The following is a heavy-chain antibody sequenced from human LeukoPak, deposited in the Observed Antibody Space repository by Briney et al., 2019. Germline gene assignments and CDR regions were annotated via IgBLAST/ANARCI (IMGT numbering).Heavy chain of an antibody. Sequence: SETLSLTCTVSGGSVSSGSYYWSWIRQPPGKGLEWIGYIYYSGSTNYRPSLKSRVTISVDTSKNQFSLKLSSVTAADTAVYYCASEYCSGGSCSIGYWGQGTLVTVSS. V-gene: IGHV4-61*01. CDR1: GGSVSSGSYY. CDR2: IYYSGST. J-gene: IGHJ4*02. D-gene: IGHD2-15*01. CDR3: ASEYCSGGSCSIGY.